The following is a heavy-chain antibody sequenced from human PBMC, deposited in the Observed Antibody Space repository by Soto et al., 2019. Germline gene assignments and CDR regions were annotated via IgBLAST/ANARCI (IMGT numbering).Heavy chain of an antibody. J-gene: IGHJ4*02. CDR2: IYYSGST. CDR3: ARHSEGGSSSRYNYYFDY. D-gene: IGHD6-13*01. CDR1: CDSISSYY. V-gene: IGHV4-59*08. Sequence: SETLSHNCTVSCDSISSYYWSWIRKPPRKGLEWIGYIYYSGSTNYNPSLKSRVTISVDTSKNQFSLKLSSVTAADTAVYYCARHSEGGSSSRYNYYFDYWGQGTLVTVS.